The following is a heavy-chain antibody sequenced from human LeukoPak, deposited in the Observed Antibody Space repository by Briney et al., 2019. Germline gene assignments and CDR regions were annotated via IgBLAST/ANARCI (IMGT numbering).Heavy chain of an antibody. CDR3: ARQQLSQLYYFDY. Sequence: SETLSLTCTVSGGSISSINYYWGWIRQPPGKGLEWIGSIYYSGSTYYNPSLKSRVTISVDTSKNQFSLKLSSVTAADTAVYYCARQQLSQLYYFDYWGQGTLVTVSS. J-gene: IGHJ4*02. D-gene: IGHD6-6*01. V-gene: IGHV4-39*01. CDR2: IYYSGST. CDR1: GGSISSINYY.